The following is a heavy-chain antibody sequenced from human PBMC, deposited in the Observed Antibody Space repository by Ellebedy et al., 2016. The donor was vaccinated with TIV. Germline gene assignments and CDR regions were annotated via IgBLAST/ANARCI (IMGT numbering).Heavy chain of an antibody. D-gene: IGHD6-13*01. CDR1: GFTFSSYA. CDR2: ISYDGRNK. J-gene: IGHJ4*02. Sequence: GGSLRLSXGASGFTFSSYAMSWVRQAPGKGLEWVAVISYDGRNKHYADSVKGRFTISRDNSMNTLFVQMNSLRAEDTAVYYCAKPSDPNPGYSASWATYFDYWGQGTLVTVSS. CDR3: AKPSDPNPGYSASWATYFDY. V-gene: IGHV3-30*18.